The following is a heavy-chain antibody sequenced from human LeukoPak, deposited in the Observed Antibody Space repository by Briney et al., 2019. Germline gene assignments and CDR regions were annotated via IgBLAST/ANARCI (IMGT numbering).Heavy chain of an antibody. CDR1: GLTFSSYA. J-gene: IGHJ3*02. CDR3: AKLGVVVPAAMEAFDI. D-gene: IGHD2-2*01. V-gene: IGHV3-23*01. Sequence: GGSLRLSCAASGLTFSSYAMMWLRQAPGKGLEWVSAIIGNGGWALYADSVKGRFTISRDNTKNTLYLQMSSLRAEDTAVYYCAKLGVVVPAAMEAFDIWGQGTMVTVSS. CDR2: IIGNGGWA.